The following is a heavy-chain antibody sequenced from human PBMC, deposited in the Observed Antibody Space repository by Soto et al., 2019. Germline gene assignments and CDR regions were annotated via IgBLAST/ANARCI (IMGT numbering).Heavy chain of an antibody. CDR1: AFTFSDYY. CDR2: ISGNGNTI. CDR3: ARDFSSVTAVAAFDY. J-gene: IGHJ4*02. Sequence: PGGSLRLSCAASAFTFSDYYMGWIRQAPGKGLEWLSYISGNGNTIYYADSVKGRFTVSRDNAKNLLYLQMNSLRAEDTAIYYSARDFSSVTAVAAFDYWGQGTLVTVSS. V-gene: IGHV3-11*01. D-gene: IGHD2-15*01.